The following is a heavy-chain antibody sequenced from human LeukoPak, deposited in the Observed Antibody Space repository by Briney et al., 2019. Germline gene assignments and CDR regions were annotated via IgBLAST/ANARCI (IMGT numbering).Heavy chain of an antibody. V-gene: IGHV3-23*01. CDR1: GFTFSNYA. D-gene: IGHD5-12*01. J-gene: IGHJ4*02. Sequence: PGGSLRLSCAASGFTFSNYAMSWVRQAPGKGLEWLSAISGSSDSTYYADSVKGRFTISRDNSKNTLYLQMNSLRAEDTALYYCASVATGGQQLILYDYWGQGTLVTVSS. CDR2: ISGSSDST. CDR3: ASVATGGQQLILYDY.